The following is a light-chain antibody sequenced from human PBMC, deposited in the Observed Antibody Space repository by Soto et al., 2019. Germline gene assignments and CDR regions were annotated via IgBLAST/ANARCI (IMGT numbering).Light chain of an antibody. Sequence: VLTQSPATLSLSPGERATLSCRASQSVSRYLAWYQQKPGQAPRLLIYDTSNRATGIPDRFSGSGSGTDFTLTISRLEPEDFAVYYCQQYGFSLRTFGQGSKVEI. CDR3: QQYGFSLRT. V-gene: IGKV3-11*01. CDR1: QSVSRY. J-gene: IGKJ1*01. CDR2: DTS.